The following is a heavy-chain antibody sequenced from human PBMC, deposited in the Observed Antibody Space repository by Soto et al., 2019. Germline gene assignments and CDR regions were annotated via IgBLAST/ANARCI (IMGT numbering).Heavy chain of an antibody. J-gene: IGHJ6*02. CDR3: ARHIINFRYYYYAMDV. Sequence: GESRQNCCKGSGYTFTDYWIGWVRQLPGKGLEWMGIIYPGDSDTRYSPSFQGHVTITVDKSTSTAYLQWNTLKASDTAMYYCARHIINFRYYYYAMDVWGQGTTVTVPS. CDR1: GYTFTDYW. CDR2: IYPGDSDT. V-gene: IGHV5-51*01.